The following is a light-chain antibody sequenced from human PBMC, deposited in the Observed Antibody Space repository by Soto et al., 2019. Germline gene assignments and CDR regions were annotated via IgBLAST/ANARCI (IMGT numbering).Light chain of an antibody. J-gene: IGKJ1*01. CDR3: QQYDSSPRT. V-gene: IGKV3-20*01. CDR1: QSFTSRS. CDR2: GAS. Sequence: EIVLTQSACTLSSSPGERANISCRASQSFTSRSLAWYQQKPGLAPRPVISGASNRAAGIPDRFSGSGYGTDFTLTISRLEPEDFAVYYCQQYDSSPRTFGQGTKVDIK.